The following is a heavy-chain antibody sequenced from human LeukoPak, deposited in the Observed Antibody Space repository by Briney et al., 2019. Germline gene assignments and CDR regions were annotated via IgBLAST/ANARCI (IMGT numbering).Heavy chain of an antibody. J-gene: IGHJ4*02. CDR1: GGSMSHH. CDR2: ISHTAST. D-gene: IGHD1-26*01. Sequence: PSETLSLTCTVSGGSMSHHWSWIRQSPGKGLEWIGYISHTASTNYNPSLKSRVTLSIDTSKSQLSFQLTSVTAADTAVYYCARVGESYYGGRTLDYWGQGTLVTVSS. V-gene: IGHV4-59*11. CDR3: ARVGESYYGGRTLDY.